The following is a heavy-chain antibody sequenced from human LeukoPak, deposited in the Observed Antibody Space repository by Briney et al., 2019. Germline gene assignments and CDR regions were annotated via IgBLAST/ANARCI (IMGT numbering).Heavy chain of an antibody. Sequence: GGSLRLSCAASGFTFSNYAMSWVRQAPGKGLEWVSAIAPSGVTTYYADSVKGRFTISRDNSKSTLYLQMNSLKTEDTAVYYCTTAGPHESFDYWGQGTLVTVSS. J-gene: IGHJ4*02. CDR2: IAPSGVTT. V-gene: IGHV3-23*01. CDR1: GFTFSNYA. CDR3: TTAGPHESFDY.